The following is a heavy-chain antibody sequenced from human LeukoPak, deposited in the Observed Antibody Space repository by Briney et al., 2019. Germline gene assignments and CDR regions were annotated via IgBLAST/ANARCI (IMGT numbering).Heavy chain of an antibody. J-gene: IGHJ3*02. D-gene: IGHD1-26*01. V-gene: IGHV3-23*01. Sequence: PGGSLRLSCAASGFTFSSYAMSWVRQAPVKGLEWVSAISGSGGSTYYADSVKGRFTISRDNAKNSLYLQMNSLRAEDTAVYYCARDGWTVGARHAFDIWGQGTMVTVSS. CDR2: ISGSGGST. CDR1: GFTFSSYA. CDR3: ARDGWTVGARHAFDI.